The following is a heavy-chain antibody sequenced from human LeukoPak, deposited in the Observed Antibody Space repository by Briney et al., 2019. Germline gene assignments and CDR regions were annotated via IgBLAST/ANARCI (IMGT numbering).Heavy chain of an antibody. V-gene: IGHV4-34*01. J-gene: IGHJ5*02. CDR1: GGSFGGYY. CDR3: ARDVGSWGWFDP. Sequence: PSETLSLTCAFYGGSFGGYYWNWIRQPPGKGLEWIGEINHSGRTKYNPSLKSRVTISVDTSKNQFSLILSSVTAADTAVYYCARDVGSWGWFDPWGQGTLVTVTS. CDR2: INHSGRT. D-gene: IGHD6-13*01.